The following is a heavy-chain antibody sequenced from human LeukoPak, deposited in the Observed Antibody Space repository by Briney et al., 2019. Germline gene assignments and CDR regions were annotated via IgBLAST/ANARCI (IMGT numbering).Heavy chain of an antibody. CDR2: TYYRSKWYY. CDR3: SLARSEYHYGMDV. CDR1: GDSVSSISVA. J-gene: IGHJ6*02. Sequence: PSQTLSLTCAISGDSVSSISVAWNWIRQSPSRGLEWLGRTYYRSKWYYEYAVSVKSRINISPDTSKNQFSLQLTSVTPEDTAVYYCSLARSEYHYGMDVWGQGITVTVSS. V-gene: IGHV6-1*01.